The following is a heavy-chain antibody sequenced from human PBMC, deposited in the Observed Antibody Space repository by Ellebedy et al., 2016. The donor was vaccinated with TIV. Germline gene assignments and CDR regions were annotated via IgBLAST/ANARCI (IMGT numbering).Heavy chain of an antibody. Sequence: GESLKISCAASGFTFSSYGMHWVRQAPGKGLEWVAVIWYDGSNKYYADSVKGRFTISRDNSKNTLYLQMNSLRAEDTAVYYCASEGVEYSSSGVYWGQGTLVTVSS. V-gene: IGHV3-33*01. CDR2: IWYDGSNK. D-gene: IGHD6-6*01. J-gene: IGHJ4*02. CDR3: ASEGVEYSSSGVY. CDR1: GFTFSSYG.